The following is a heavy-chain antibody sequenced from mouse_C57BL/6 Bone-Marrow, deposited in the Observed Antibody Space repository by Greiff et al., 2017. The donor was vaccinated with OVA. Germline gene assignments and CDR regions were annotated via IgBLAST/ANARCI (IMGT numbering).Heavy chain of an antibody. CDR3: ARGGWLLRAWFAY. D-gene: IGHD2-3*01. CDR1: GYTFTSYD. Sequence: VQLQESGPELVKPGASVKLSCKASGYTFTSYDINWVKQRPGQGLEWIGWIYPRDGSTKYNEKFKGKATLTVDTSSSTAYMELHSLTSEDSAVYFCARGGWLLRAWFAYWGQGTLVTVSA. V-gene: IGHV1-85*01. CDR2: IYPRDGST. J-gene: IGHJ3*01.